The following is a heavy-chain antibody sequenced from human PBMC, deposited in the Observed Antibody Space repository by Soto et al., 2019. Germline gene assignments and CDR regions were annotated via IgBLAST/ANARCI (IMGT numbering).Heavy chain of an antibody. CDR1: GFTFSGSA. Sequence: PGGSLRLSCAASGFTFSGSAMHWVRQASGKGLEWVGRIRSKANSYATAYAASVKGRFTISRDDSKNTAYLQMNSLKTEDTAVYYCTSPAYSSSSGRVDYWGQGTLVTVSS. CDR2: IRSKANSYAT. V-gene: IGHV3-73*01. CDR3: TSPAYSSSSGRVDY. D-gene: IGHD6-6*01. J-gene: IGHJ4*02.